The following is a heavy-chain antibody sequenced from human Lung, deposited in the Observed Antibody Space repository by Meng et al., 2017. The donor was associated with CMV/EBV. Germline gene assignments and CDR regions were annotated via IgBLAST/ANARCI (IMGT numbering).Heavy chain of an antibody. V-gene: IGHV1-2*02. CDR1: GYTFTGYY. CDR3: ASGGYCSSTSCHRGWFDP. J-gene: IGHJ5*02. D-gene: IGHD2-2*02. CDR2: INPNSGGT. Sequence: ASXXVSXKASGYTFTGYYMHWVRQAPGQGLEWMGWINPNSGGTNYAQKFQGRVTMTRDTSISTAYMELSRLRSDDTAVYYCASGGYCSSTSCHRGWFDPWGQGXLVTVSS.